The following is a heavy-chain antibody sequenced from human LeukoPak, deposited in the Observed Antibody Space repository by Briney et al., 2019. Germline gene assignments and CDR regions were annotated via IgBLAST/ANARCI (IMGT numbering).Heavy chain of an antibody. CDR3: ARNGLAGRVLGAFDI. CDR2: IYHSGST. Sequence: TLSLTCAVSGGSISSGGYSWSWIRQPPGKGLEWIGYIYHSGSTYYNPSLKSRVTISVDRSKNQFSLKLSSVTAADTAVYYCARNGLAGRVLGAFDIWGQGTMVTVSS. CDR1: GGSISSGGYS. D-gene: IGHD3-3*02. J-gene: IGHJ3*02. V-gene: IGHV4-30-2*01.